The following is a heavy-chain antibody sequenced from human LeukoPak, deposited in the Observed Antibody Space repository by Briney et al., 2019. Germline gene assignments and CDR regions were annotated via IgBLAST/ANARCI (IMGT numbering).Heavy chain of an antibody. CDR3: ARAPLSSGWYYFDY. D-gene: IGHD6-19*01. V-gene: IGHV3-53*05. J-gene: IGHJ4*02. CDR2: IYSGGTT. CDR1: GFTVSSNY. Sequence: GGSLRLSCAASGFTVSSNYMSWVRQTPGKGLEWVAVIYSGGTTYYADSVKGRFTISRDNSKNTLYLQMNSLRAEDTAVYYCARAPLSSGWYYFDYWGQGTLVTVSS.